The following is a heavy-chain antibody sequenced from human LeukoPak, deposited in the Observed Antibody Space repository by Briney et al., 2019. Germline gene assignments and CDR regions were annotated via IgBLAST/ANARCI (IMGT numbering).Heavy chain of an antibody. CDR3: ARERRGPSYFDY. Sequence: PSETLSLTCTVSGGSISSYYWSWIRQPPGKGVEWIGYTYYSGSTGSTKYNPSLRSRVTISIDTSKTQFSLKLTSVTAADTAVYYCARERRGPSYFDYWGQGTLVTVSS. V-gene: IGHV4-59*01. J-gene: IGHJ4*02. CDR1: GGSISSYY. CDR2: TYYSGSTGST.